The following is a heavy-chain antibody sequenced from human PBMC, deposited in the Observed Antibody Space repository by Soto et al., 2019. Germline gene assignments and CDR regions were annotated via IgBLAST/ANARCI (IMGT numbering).Heavy chain of an antibody. CDR3: ASRDQGTSVDY. CDR1: GGSFTSNNW. CDR2: LYRTEST. D-gene: IGHD1-7*01. Sequence: PSATPSLTCADYGGSFTSNNWWNWVRQPPGQGLEWIGELYRTESTNYNPSLKSRVTISLDKSENQCSLKVTSLTAADTAVYYGASRDQGTSVDYSGQGTLVTVSS. J-gene: IGHJ4*02. V-gene: IGHV4-4*02.